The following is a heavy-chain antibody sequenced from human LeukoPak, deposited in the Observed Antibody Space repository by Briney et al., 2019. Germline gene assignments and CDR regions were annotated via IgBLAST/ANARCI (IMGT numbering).Heavy chain of an antibody. CDR2: ISSSSYI. V-gene: IGHV3-21*01. Sequence: GGPLRLSCAASGFTFSSYAMSWVRQAPGKGLEWVSSISSSSYIYYADSVKGRFTISRDNAKNSLYLQMNSLRAEDTAVYYCAVPLGYCSSTSCSYFDYWGQGTLITVSS. J-gene: IGHJ4*02. CDR3: AVPLGYCSSTSCSYFDY. CDR1: GFTFSSYA. D-gene: IGHD2-2*01.